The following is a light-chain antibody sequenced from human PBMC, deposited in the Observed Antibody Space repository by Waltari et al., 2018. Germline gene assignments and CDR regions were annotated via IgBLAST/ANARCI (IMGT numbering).Light chain of an antibody. Sequence: EIVMTQSQATLSVSPGERATLSCRASQSVGSYLAWYQQKPGQAPRFLIYGTSTRATGIPARFSGSGSGTDFTLTITSLQSEDVAVYYCQQYNNWPITFGGGTKVQIK. J-gene: IGKJ4*01. V-gene: IGKV3-15*01. CDR2: GTS. CDR3: QQYNNWPIT. CDR1: QSVGSY.